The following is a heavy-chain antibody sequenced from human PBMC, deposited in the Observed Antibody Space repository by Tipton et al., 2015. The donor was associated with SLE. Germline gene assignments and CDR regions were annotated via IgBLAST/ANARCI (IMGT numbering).Heavy chain of an antibody. J-gene: IGHJ4*02. CDR1: GGSISSNNFF. D-gene: IGHD2-2*01. Sequence: LRLSCSVSGGSISSNNFFWSWRRQHPGKGLEWIGSSSYTGSTYYNPSLKSRVTISVDMSNNQFSLKLTSVTAADTAVYYCATSPLTLWGRGALVTVPS. V-gene: IGHV4-39*07. CDR3: ATSPLTL. CDR2: SSYTGST.